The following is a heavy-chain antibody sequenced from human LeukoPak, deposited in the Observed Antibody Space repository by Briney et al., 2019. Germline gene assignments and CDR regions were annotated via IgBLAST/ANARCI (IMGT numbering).Heavy chain of an antibody. Sequence: GGSLRLSCAASGFTFSSYAMSWVRQAPGKGLEWVSAISGSGGSTYYADSVKGRFTISRDNSKNTLYLQMNSLRAEDTAVYYCAKDSTLVRGHYYNYGMDVWGQGTTVTVSS. V-gene: IGHV3-23*01. CDR2: ISGSGGST. CDR3: AKDSTLVRGHYYNYGMDV. J-gene: IGHJ6*02. D-gene: IGHD6-6*01. CDR1: GFTFSSYA.